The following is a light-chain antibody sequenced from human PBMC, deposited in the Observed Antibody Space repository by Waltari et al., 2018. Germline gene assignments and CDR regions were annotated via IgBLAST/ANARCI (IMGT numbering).Light chain of an antibody. CDR3: QQYGSLIT. CDR1: QSVSSRY. Sequence: EPVLTQSPGTLSLPPRERATPTCRASQSVSSRYLAWYQQKPGQAPRLLNYGSSSRTTGIPDSFSSSGSGTDFTLTISRLEPEYFAVYYCQQYGSLITFGQGTRLEIK. V-gene: IGKV3-20*01. CDR2: GSS. J-gene: IGKJ5*01.